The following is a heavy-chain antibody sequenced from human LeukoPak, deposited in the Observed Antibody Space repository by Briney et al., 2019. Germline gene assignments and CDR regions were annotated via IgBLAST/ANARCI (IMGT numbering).Heavy chain of an antibody. J-gene: IGHJ6*03. D-gene: IGHD6-6*01. CDR3: ARRIAARTHPERYYYYYYMDV. V-gene: IGHV4-59*12. Sequence: PSETLSLTCTVSGGSISSYYWSWIRQPPGKGLEWIGYIYYSGSTNYNPSLKSRVTISVDTSKNQFSLKLSSVTAADTAVYYCARRIAARTHPERYYYYYYMDVWGKGTTVTVSS. CDR2: IYYSGST. CDR1: GGSISSYY.